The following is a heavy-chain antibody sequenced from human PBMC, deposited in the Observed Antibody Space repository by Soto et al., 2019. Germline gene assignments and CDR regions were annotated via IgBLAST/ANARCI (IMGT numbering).Heavy chain of an antibody. CDR2: IYWDDDK. V-gene: IGHV2-5*02. D-gene: IGHD6-13*01. CDR1: GFSLSTSGAG. CDR3: AHRPYSGPAASYYFDY. Sequence: SGPTLVNPTQTLTLTCTVSGFSLSTSGAGVGWIRQPPGKALEWLALIYWDDDKRYSPSLKSRLTITKDTSKNQVVLTMTNMDPVDTATYYCAHRPYSGPAASYYFDYWGQGTLVTVSS. J-gene: IGHJ4*02.